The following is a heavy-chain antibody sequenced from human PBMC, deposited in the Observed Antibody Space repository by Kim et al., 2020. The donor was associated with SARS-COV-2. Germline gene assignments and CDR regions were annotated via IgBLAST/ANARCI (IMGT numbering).Heavy chain of an antibody. CDR1: GFTFNTYA. J-gene: IGHJ4*02. CDR2: IGGGGGRT. D-gene: IGHD6-19*01. V-gene: IGHV3-23*01. Sequence: GGSLRLSCAASGFTFNTYAMKWVRQAPGKGLELVSTIGGGGGRTYYADSVKGRFTISRDNSKNTLYLQMNSLRAGDTAIYYCARGGSKWLDFDYWGQGILVTVSS. CDR3: ARGGSKWLDFDY.